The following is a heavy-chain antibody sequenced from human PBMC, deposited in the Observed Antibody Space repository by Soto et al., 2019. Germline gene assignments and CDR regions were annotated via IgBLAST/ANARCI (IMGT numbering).Heavy chain of an antibody. CDR2: IIPIFGTA. D-gene: IGHD3-22*01. J-gene: IGHJ4*02. V-gene: IGHV1-69*01. Sequence: QVQLVQSGAEVKKPGSSVKVSCKASGGTFSSYGISWVRQAPGQGLEWMGGIIPIFGTANYPQKFQGSVTITADESTSTGYMELSSLRSEDTAVYYCARGQGYYHGSGYYDVLYYFDYWGQGTLVTVSS. CDR3: ARGQGYYHGSGYYDVLYYFDY. CDR1: GGTFSSYG.